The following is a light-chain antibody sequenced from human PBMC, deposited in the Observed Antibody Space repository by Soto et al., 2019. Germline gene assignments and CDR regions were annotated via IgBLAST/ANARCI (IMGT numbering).Light chain of an antibody. CDR3: QQYTNTNNPWM. CDR2: DAS. Sequence: DIQMPQSPPTLSAAVGDRVPITCRASQTISTWMAWYQQKPGKAPKLPVYDASTLQSGVASRFSGSGSGTEFTLIISGLQPDDSATYYCQQYTNTNNPWMFGQGTKVDIK. CDR1: QTISTW. V-gene: IGKV1-5*01. J-gene: IGKJ1*01.